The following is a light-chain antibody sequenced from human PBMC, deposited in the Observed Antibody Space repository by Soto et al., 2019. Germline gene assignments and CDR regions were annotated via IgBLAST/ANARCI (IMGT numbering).Light chain of an antibody. CDR3: ISYAGSNNLV. V-gene: IGLV2-8*01. CDR2: EVS. Sequence: QSALTQTPSASGSRGQSVTISCTGTSSDIGAYDSVSWYQHHPGKAPRALIYEVSKRPSGVPDRFSGSKSGNTASLTVSGLQAEDEADYYCISYAGSNNLVFGGGTKVTVL. J-gene: IGLJ2*01. CDR1: SSDIGAYDS.